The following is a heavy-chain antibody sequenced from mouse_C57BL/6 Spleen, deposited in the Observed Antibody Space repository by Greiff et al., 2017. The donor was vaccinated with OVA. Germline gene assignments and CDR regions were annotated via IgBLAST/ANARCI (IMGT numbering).Heavy chain of an antibody. D-gene: IGHD1-1*01. Sequence: QVTLKVCGPGILQSSQTLSLTCSFSGFSLSTSGMGVSWIRQPSGKGLEWLAHIYWDDDKRYNPSLKSRLTISKDTSRNQVFLKITSVDTADTATYYCARVITTVVAEENFDYWGQGTTLTVSS. CDR1: GFSLSTSGMG. J-gene: IGHJ2*01. CDR2: IYWDDDK. CDR3: ARVITTVVAEENFDY. V-gene: IGHV8-12*01.